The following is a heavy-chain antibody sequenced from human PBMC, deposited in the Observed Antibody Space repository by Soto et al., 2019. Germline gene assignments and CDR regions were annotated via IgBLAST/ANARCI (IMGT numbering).Heavy chain of an antibody. V-gene: IGHV1-69*08. D-gene: IGHD4-17*01. J-gene: IGHJ3*02. CDR3: ARDRGYGDYVVDDFDI. CDR1: GGTFSSYT. CDR2: IIPILGIA. Sequence: QVQLVQSGAEVKKPGSSVKVSCKASGGTFSSYTISWVRQAPGQGLEWMGRIIPILGIANYAQKFQGRVTITADKSTSTAYMELSSLRSEDTSVYYCARDRGYGDYVVDDFDIWCHGTMVTVSS.